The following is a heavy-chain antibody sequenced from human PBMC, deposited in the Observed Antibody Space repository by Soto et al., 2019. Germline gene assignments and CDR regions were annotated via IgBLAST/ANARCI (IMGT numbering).Heavy chain of an antibody. D-gene: IGHD3-9*01. CDR1: GYTFTSYG. CDR2: ISAYNGNT. Sequence: ASVNVSCKASGYTFTSYGISWVRQAPGQGLEWMGWISAYNGNTNYAQKLQGRVTMTTDTSTSTAYMELRSLRSDDTAVYYCARDVSHDYDILTGYSLTFHWFDPWGQGTLVTVSS. J-gene: IGHJ5*02. CDR3: ARDVSHDYDILTGYSLTFHWFDP. V-gene: IGHV1-18*01.